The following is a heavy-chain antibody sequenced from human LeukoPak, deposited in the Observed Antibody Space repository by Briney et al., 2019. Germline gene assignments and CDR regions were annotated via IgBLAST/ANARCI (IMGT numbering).Heavy chain of an antibody. Sequence: PGGSLRLSCAASGFTFSSYWMSWVRQAPGKGLEWVANIKQDGSEKYYVDSVKGRFTISRDNAKNSLYLQMNSLRAEDTAVYYCARVGSGWELLHGVYFDYWGQGTLVTVSS. V-gene: IGHV3-7*01. CDR3: ARVGSGWELLHGVYFDY. J-gene: IGHJ4*02. D-gene: IGHD1-26*01. CDR2: IKQDGSEK. CDR1: GFTFSSYW.